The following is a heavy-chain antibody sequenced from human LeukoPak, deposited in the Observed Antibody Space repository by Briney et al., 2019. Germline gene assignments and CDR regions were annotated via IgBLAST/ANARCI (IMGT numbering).Heavy chain of an antibody. CDR3: ARGDIGDYDSSGQSGFDY. J-gene: IGHJ4*02. CDR1: GFTFSSYA. Sequence: GGSLRLSCAASGFTFSSYAMHWVRQAPGKGLEWVAVISYDGSNKYYADSVKGRFTISRDNSKNTLYLQMNSLRAEDTAVYYCARGDIGDYDSSGQSGFDYWGQGTLVTVSS. V-gene: IGHV3-30-3*01. D-gene: IGHD3-22*01. CDR2: ISYDGSNK.